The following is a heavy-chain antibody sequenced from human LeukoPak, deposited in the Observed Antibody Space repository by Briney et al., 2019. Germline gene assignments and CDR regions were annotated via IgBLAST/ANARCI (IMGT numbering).Heavy chain of an antibody. D-gene: IGHD2-2*01. V-gene: IGHV4-59*08. CDR3: ASQTPRYCSSTSCYGARNYYFDF. CDR2: GHYSGNT. Sequence: PSETLSLTCTVSGTSITPYYWNWIRQAPGQGPEWIGYGHYSGNTKYNPPLKSRVTISVDTSKNQFSLKLSSVTAADTAVCYCASQTPRYCSSTSCYGARNYYFDFWGQGTLVTVSS. CDR1: GTSITPYY. J-gene: IGHJ4*02.